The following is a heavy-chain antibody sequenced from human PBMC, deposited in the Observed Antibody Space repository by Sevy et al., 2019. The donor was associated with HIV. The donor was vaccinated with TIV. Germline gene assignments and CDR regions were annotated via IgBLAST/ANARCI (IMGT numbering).Heavy chain of an antibody. CDR2: IKHDGREQ. CDR3: AKDLNCISTSCYAGFDY. D-gene: IGHD2-2*01. J-gene: IGHJ4*02. Sequence: GGSLRLSCAGSGFTFSNYWMSWVRQAPGKGLEWVANIKHDGREQYYLDSVKGRFTISRDNAKNSLYLQMNSLRAEDTALYYCAKDLNCISTSCYAGFDYWGQGTLVTVSS. V-gene: IGHV3-7*03. CDR1: GFTFSNYW.